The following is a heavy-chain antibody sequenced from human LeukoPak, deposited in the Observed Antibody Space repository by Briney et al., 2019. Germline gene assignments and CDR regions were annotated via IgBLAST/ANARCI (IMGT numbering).Heavy chain of an antibody. CDR3: VAYYDSSGYHDY. Sequence: GGSLRLSCAASGFTFSSYWMSWVRQAPGKGLEWVANIKQDGREKYYVDSVKGRFTTSRDNAKNSLYLQMNSLRAEDTAVYYCVAYYDSSGYHDYWGQGTLVTVSS. CDR1: GFTFSSYW. V-gene: IGHV3-7*01. D-gene: IGHD3-22*01. J-gene: IGHJ4*02. CDR2: IKQDGREK.